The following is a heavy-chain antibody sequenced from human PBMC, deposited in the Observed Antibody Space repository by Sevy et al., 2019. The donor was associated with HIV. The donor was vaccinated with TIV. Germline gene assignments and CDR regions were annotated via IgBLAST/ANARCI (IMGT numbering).Heavy chain of an antibody. V-gene: IGHV3-48*01. CDR3: ARDCSSTSCPTNYYYYYGMDV. D-gene: IGHD2-2*01. CDR2: ISSSSSTI. J-gene: IGHJ6*02. Sequence: GGSLRLSCAASGFTFSSYSMNWVRQAPGKGLEWVSYISSSSSTIYYADSVKGRFTISRDNAKNSLYLQMNSLRAEDTAVYYCARDCSSTSCPTNYYYYYGMDVWGQGTMVTVSS. CDR1: GFTFSSYS.